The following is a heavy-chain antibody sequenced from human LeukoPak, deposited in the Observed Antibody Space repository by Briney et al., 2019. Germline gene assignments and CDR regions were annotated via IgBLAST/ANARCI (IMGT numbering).Heavy chain of an antibody. V-gene: IGHV3-48*03. CDR3: ARGPSGGNRLWMDY. CDR2: ISSSGSTI. D-gene: IGHD2/OR15-2a*01. Sequence: QAGGSLRLSCAASGFTFSNYEMHWVRQAPGKGLEWISYISSSGSTIYYADSVKGRSTISRDNAKNSLYLQMNSLSAEDTAVYYCARGPSGGNRLWMDYWGQGTLVTVSS. CDR1: GFTFSNYE. J-gene: IGHJ4*02.